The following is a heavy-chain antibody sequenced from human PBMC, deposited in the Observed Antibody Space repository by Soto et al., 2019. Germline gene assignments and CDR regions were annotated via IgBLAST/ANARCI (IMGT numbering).Heavy chain of an antibody. V-gene: IGHV3-11*01. D-gene: IGHD1-7*01. CDR2: IDNSGSTI. CDR1: GFSFSDSY. CDR3: ARSNFQVRRLELLYGMDV. Sequence: GGSLRLSCAASGFSFSDSYMSWIRQAPGKGLEWLSYIDNSGSTIYYADSVKGRFTISRDNAKNSLYLQMNRLRAEDTAAYYCARSNFQVRRLELLYGMDVWGQGTTVTSP. J-gene: IGHJ6*02.